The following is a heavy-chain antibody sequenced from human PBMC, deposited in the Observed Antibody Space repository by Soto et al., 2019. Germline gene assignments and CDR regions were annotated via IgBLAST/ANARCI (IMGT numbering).Heavy chain of an antibody. Sequence: QITLKESGPTLVKPTQTLTLTCTFSGFSLSTSGVGVGWIRQPPGKALEWLALIYWDDDKRYTPSLKSRLTITKATSKNQVVLTMTNMDPVDTATYYCAHREGGYCSGGSCYSSWGQGTLVTVSS. CDR3: AHREGGYCSGGSCYSS. CDR2: IYWDDDK. J-gene: IGHJ5*02. D-gene: IGHD2-15*01. CDR1: GFSLSTSGVG. V-gene: IGHV2-5*02.